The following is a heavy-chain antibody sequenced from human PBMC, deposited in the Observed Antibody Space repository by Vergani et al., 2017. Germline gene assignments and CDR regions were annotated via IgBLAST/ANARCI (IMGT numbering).Heavy chain of an antibody. Sequence: QVQLVESGGGVVQPGRSLRLSCAASGFTFSSYGMHWVRQAPGKGMEWVAVRWYDGSNKYYADSVKGRFTISRDNSKNTLYLQMNSLRAVDTAVYYCARDEWELPAYWGQGTLVTVSS. CDR2: RWYDGSNK. CDR1: GFTFSSYG. D-gene: IGHD1-26*01. V-gene: IGHV3-33*01. CDR3: ARDEWELPAY. J-gene: IGHJ4*02.